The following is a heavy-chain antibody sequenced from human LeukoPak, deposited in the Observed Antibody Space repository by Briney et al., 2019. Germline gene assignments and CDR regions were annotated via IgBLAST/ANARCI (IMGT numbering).Heavy chain of an antibody. CDR3: ARMFEF. CDR1: GFTFSNYE. Sequence: GGSLRLSCVVSGFTFSNYEMNWVRQAPGKGLEWVSYISSSGSTTYYADSVKGRSTISRDNAKNSLFLQMNSLRAEDTAVYFCARMFEFWGQGTLVTVSS. CDR2: ISSSGSTT. V-gene: IGHV3-48*03. J-gene: IGHJ4*02.